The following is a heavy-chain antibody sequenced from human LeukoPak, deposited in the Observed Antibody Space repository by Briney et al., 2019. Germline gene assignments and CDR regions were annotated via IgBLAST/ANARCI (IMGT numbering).Heavy chain of an antibody. Sequence: SETLSLTCAVSGGSISSGGYSWSWIRQPPGKGLEWIGYIYHSGSTYYNPSLKSRVTISVDRSKNQFSLKLSSVTAADTAVYYCARDRRGLLLYWGQGTLVTVSS. V-gene: IGHV4-30-2*01. J-gene: IGHJ4*02. D-gene: IGHD2-21*02. CDR3: ARDRRGLLLY. CDR1: GGSISSGGYS. CDR2: IYHSGST.